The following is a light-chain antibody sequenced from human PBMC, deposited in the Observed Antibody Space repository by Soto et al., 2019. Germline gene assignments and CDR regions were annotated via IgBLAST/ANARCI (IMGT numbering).Light chain of an antibody. V-gene: IGKV1-17*01. CDR2: AAS. CDR3: QQYDSFSVWT. Sequence: QMTESPASLSASVGEKIIITCRASRDVGSDVSWYQQKPGQAPKLLIYAASNLYTGVPSRFSGSRSGTEFTLTINRLQPDDSATYYCQQYDSFSVWTFGHGTKVDIK. J-gene: IGKJ1*01. CDR1: RDVGSD.